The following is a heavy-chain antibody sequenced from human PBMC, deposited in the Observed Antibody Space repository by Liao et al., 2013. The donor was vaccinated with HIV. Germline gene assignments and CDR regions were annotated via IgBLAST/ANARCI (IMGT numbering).Heavy chain of an antibody. J-gene: IGHJ6*03. CDR1: GGSVNTYY. CDR2: IYYTGST. D-gene: IGHD2-2*01. V-gene: IGHV4-59*02. CDR3: ARVSKVPSIGNYYYMDV. Sequence: QVQLQESGPGLVKPSETLSLTCTVSGGSVNTYYWSWIRQPPGKGLEWIGYIYYTGSTTYNPSLKSRVTISVDTSKNQFSLKLSSVTAADTAVYYCARVSKVPSIGNYYYMDVWGKGTTVTVSS.